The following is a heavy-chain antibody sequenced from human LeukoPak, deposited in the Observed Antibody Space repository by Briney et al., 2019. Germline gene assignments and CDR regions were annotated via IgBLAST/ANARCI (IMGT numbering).Heavy chain of an antibody. CDR3: ARDGGTAAKDAFDI. J-gene: IGHJ3*02. CDR2: INPNSGGT. Sequence: ASVKVSCKASGYTFTGYYMHWVRQAPGQGLEWMGWINPNSGGTNYAQKFQGRVTMTRDTSISTVYMELSRLRSDDTAVYYCARDGGTAAKDAFDIWGQGTMVTVSS. CDR1: GYTFTGYY. V-gene: IGHV1-2*02. D-gene: IGHD2-2*01.